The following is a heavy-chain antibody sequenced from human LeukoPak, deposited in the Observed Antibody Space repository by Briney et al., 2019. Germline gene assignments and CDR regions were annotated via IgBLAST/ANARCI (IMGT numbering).Heavy chain of an antibody. D-gene: IGHD5-18*01. CDR1: DGSTSSSRYY. Sequence: SETLSLTCTVSDGSTSSSRYYWGWIRQPPGKGLEWIGSIYYTGSTYYNPSLKSRVTISIDTSKNQFSLKVSSVTAADTAVYYCASDSLGGYSYGYPPYYYMDVWGRGTTVTVSS. CDR3: ASDSLGGYSYGYPPYYYMDV. V-gene: IGHV4-39*07. CDR2: IYYTGST. J-gene: IGHJ6*03.